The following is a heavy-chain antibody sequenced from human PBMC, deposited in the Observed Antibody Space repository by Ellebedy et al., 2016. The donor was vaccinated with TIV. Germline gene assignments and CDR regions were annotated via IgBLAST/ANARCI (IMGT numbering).Heavy chain of an antibody. D-gene: IGHD6-19*01. CDR3: ARSSGWDRFDY. J-gene: IGHJ4*02. CDR1: GGPISRYY. Sequence: MPSETLSLTCTVSGGPISRYYSSWLRQPPGKGLEWLGYIYYSGSTNYNPSLKSRVTIAVDTSKKQISLKLSSVTAADKAGYCCARSSGWDRFDYWGQGTLVTVSS. V-gene: IGHV4-59*01. CDR2: IYYSGST.